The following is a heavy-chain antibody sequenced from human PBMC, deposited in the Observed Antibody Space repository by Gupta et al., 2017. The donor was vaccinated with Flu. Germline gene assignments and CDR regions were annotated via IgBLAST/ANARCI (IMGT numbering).Heavy chain of an antibody. J-gene: IGHJ3*02. CDR3: ARRRGAGYNWTPGAFDT. V-gene: IGHV3-21*01. Sequence: GKGLGWVSSISSSSSYIYYADSVKGRFTISRDNAKNSLYLKMNSLRAEDTAVYYCARRRGAGYNWTPGAFDTWGQGTMVTVSS. D-gene: IGHD1-20*01. CDR2: ISSSSSYI.